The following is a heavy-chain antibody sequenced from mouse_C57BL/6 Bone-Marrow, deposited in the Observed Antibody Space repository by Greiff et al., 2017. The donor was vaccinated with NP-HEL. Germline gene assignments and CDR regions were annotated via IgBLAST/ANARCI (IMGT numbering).Heavy chain of an antibody. V-gene: IGHV1-67*01. CDR1: GYKFTDYA. D-gene: IGHD1-1*01. J-gene: IGHJ2*01. CDR2: ISTYYGDA. CDR3: ASNYYGSSYDY. Sequence: VPLHESGPELVRPGVSVKISCKGSGYKFTDYAMHWVNQSHAKSLEWIGVISTYYGDASYNQKFKDKATMTVDKSSSTAYMELARLTSEDSAVYYCASNYYGSSYDYWGQGTTLTVSS.